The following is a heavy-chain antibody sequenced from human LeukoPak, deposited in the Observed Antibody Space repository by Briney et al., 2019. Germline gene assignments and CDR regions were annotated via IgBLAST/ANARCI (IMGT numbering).Heavy chain of an antibody. D-gene: IGHD6-13*01. J-gene: IGHJ4*02. CDR3: AGGYSSSWYYFDY. Sequence: SETLSLTCTVSGGSISSYYWSWIRQPPGKGLEWIGYIYYSGSTNYNPSLKSRVTISVDTSNNQFSLKLSSVTAADTAVYYCAGGYSSSWYYFDYWGQGTLVTVSS. CDR1: GGSISSYY. CDR2: IYYSGST. V-gene: IGHV4-59*01.